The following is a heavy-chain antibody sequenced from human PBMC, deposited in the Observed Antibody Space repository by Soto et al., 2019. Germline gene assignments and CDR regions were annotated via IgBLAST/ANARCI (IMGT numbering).Heavy chain of an antibody. Sequence: GGSLRLSCAASGFTVSSNYMSWVRQAPGKGLEWVSVIYSGGSTYYADSVKGRFTISRDNSKNTPYLQMNSLRAEDTAVYYCARDSSGWHDYWGQGTLVTVSS. CDR2: IYSGGST. D-gene: IGHD6-19*01. J-gene: IGHJ4*02. V-gene: IGHV3-53*01. CDR1: GFTVSSNY. CDR3: ARDSSGWHDY.